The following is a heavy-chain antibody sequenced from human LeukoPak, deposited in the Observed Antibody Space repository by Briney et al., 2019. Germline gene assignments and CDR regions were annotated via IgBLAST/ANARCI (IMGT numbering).Heavy chain of an antibody. CDR3: ARGQKIWFGELLY. V-gene: IGHV1-8*01. J-gene: IGHJ4*02. Sequence: ASVKVSCKASGYTFTSYDINWVRQATGQGLEWMGWMNPNSGNTGYAQKFQGRVTMTRNTSISTAYMELSSLRSEDTAEYYCARGQKIWFGELLYWGQGTLVTVSS. D-gene: IGHD3-10*01. CDR1: GYTFTSYD. CDR2: MNPNSGNT.